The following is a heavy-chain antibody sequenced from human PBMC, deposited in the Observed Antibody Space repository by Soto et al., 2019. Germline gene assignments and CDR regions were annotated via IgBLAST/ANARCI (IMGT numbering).Heavy chain of an antibody. V-gene: IGHV1-18*01. Sequence: SVKVSCKASGYTFTSYGISWVRQAPGQGLEWMGWISGYNGNTNLAQKLQGRVTITRDTSTSTAYMELSSLRSEDTAVYYCARSIVVVTALDYWGQGTLVTVSS. CDR1: GYTFTSYG. CDR2: ISGYNGNT. CDR3: ARSIVVVTALDY. D-gene: IGHD2-21*02. J-gene: IGHJ4*02.